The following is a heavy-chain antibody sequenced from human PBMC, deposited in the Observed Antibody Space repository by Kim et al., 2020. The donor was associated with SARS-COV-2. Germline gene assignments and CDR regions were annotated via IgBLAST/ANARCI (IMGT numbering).Heavy chain of an antibody. Sequence: GESLKISCKGSGYSFTSYWISWVRQMPGKGLEWMGRIDPSDSYTNYSPSFQGHVTISADKSISTAYLQWSSLKASDTAMYYCAKDGVPAAIGNWFDPWGQGTLVTVSS. D-gene: IGHD2-2*01. J-gene: IGHJ5*02. CDR3: AKDGVPAAIGNWFDP. CDR2: IDPSDSYT. CDR1: GYSFTSYW. V-gene: IGHV5-10-1*01.